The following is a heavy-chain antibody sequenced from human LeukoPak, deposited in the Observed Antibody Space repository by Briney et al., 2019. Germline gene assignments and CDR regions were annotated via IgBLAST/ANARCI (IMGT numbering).Heavy chain of an antibody. D-gene: IGHD1-1*01. CDR1: GYSISSGYY. Sequence: PSETLSLTCAVSGYSISSGYYWDWIRQPPGKGLEWIGSIYYSGTTYYNPSLKSRVTISVDASKNQFSLKLSSVTAADTAVYYCVARNGDYSYMDVWGKGTTVTVSS. CDR2: IYYSGTT. V-gene: IGHV4-38-2*01. CDR3: VARNGDYSYMDV. J-gene: IGHJ6*03.